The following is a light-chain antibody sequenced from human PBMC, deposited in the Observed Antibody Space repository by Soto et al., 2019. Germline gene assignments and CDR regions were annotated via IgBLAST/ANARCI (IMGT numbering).Light chain of an antibody. Sequence: EIVLTQSPGTLSLAPGEGATLSCRASQSVKSSDLAWYQQKPGQAPRLLIFGTSNRATGIPDRFRGGGSGTDFTLTISSLEPEDFAVYYCQQYASSPGTFGQGTKVEIK. V-gene: IGKV3-20*01. CDR3: QQYASSPGT. J-gene: IGKJ1*01. CDR1: QSVKSSD. CDR2: GTS.